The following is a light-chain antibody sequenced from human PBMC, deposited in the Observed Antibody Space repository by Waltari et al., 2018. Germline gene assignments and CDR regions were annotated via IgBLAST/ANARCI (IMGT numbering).Light chain of an antibody. V-gene: IGKV3-15*01. J-gene: IGKJ4*01. CDR1: QSVNSN. CDR3: QHYNNWPVA. CDR2: GAS. Sequence: EIVMTQSPATLSVSPGERVTLSCRASQSVNSNLAWYQQKPGQAPRLLIYGASTRATGVAVRFSGSGSGTEFTLTISSLQSEDFAVYYCQHYNNWPVAFGGGTKVEIK.